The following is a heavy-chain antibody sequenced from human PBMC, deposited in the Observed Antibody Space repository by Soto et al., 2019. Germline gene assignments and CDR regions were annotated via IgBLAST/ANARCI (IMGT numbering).Heavy chain of an antibody. Sequence: QVQLVQSGAELKKPGASVKVSCKASGYTFYNYDMNWVRQAPGQGPEWIGWVNPNNGDTGYAQKFQGRVTLTTDISTTTAYMDLTSLRSEDSAIYSCAKVSRRGSAIDFDYWGQGTLITVSS. CDR3: AKVSRRGSAIDFDY. CDR1: GYTFYNYD. V-gene: IGHV1-8*01. CDR2: VNPNNGDT. J-gene: IGHJ4*02. D-gene: IGHD3-10*01.